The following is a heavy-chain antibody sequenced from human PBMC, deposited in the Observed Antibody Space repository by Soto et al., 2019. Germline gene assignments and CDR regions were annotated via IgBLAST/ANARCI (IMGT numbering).Heavy chain of an antibody. CDR2: ISSSGSTI. J-gene: IGHJ4*02. D-gene: IGHD6-19*01. CDR1: GFTSSDYY. Sequence: PGGSLRLSCAASGFTSSDYYMSWIRQAPGKGLEWVSYISSSGSTIYYADSVKGRFTISRDNAKNSLYLQMNSLRAEDTAVYYCARIISSGWMYYFDYWGQGTLVTVSS. V-gene: IGHV3-11*01. CDR3: ARIISSGWMYYFDY.